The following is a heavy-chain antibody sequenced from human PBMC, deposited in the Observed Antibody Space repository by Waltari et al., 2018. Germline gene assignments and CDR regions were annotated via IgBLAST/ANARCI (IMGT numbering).Heavy chain of an antibody. J-gene: IGHJ4*02. CDR1: GGSLSSYY. CDR3: ARGIDWKQQPFDY. V-gene: IGHV4-59*01. CDR2: IYYSGST. D-gene: IGHD6-13*01. Sequence: QVQLQESGPGLVKPSETLSLTCTVSGGSLSSYYWSWIRQPPGKGLEWIGYIYYSGSTNYNPSLKSRVTISVDTSKNQFSLKLSSVTAADTAVYYCARGIDWKQQPFDYWGQGTLVTVSS.